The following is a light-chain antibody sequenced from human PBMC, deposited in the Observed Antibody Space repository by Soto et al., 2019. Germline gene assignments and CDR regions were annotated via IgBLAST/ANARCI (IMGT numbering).Light chain of an antibody. Sequence: HSALTQPAYVAGCLGQSITISCSGTTRDIAGYNYISWYQQLPSKAPKLMIYQVTILPSGISNRFSGSKSGNTASLTISGLQAEDEADYYCTSFSSSTSLYVFGTGTKVTV. CDR1: TRDIAGYNY. V-gene: IGLV2-14*01. CDR3: TSFSSSTSLYV. CDR2: QVT. J-gene: IGLJ1*01.